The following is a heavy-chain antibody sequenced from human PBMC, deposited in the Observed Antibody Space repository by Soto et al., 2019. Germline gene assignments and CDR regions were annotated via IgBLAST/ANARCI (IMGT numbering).Heavy chain of an antibody. D-gene: IGHD3-3*01. V-gene: IGHV3-11*06. J-gene: IGHJ4*02. CDR1: GFTFSDYY. Sequence: GGSLRLSCAASGFTFSDYYMSWIRQAPGKGLEWVSYISSSSSYTNYADSVKGRFTISRDNAKNSLYLQMNSLRAEDTAVYYCARDQATVFGVVIPPDYWGQGTLVTVSS. CDR3: ARDQATVFGVVIPPDY. CDR2: ISSSSSYT.